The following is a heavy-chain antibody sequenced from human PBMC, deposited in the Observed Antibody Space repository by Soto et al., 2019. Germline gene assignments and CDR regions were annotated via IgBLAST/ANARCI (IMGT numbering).Heavy chain of an antibody. Sequence: NWVRQAPGKGLEWVSYISSSSSTIYYADPVKGRFTISRDNAKNSLYLQMNSLRAEDTAVYYCASTRIAAAGNNWFDPWGQGTLVTVSS. CDR3: ASTRIAAAGNNWFDP. J-gene: IGHJ5*02. V-gene: IGHV3-48*01. CDR2: ISSSSSTI. D-gene: IGHD6-13*01.